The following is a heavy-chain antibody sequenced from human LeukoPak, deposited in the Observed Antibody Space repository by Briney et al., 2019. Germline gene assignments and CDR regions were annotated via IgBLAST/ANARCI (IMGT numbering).Heavy chain of an antibody. CDR3: APVPGF. CDR2: ISRSGDTI. CDR1: GFTFSSYS. D-gene: IGHD2-2*01. J-gene: IGHJ1*01. Sequence: GGSLRLSCAASGFTFSSYSMNWVRQASGKGLEWISYISRSGDTIYNADSVKGRFTISRDNAKNSLYLQMNSLRAEDTAVYFCAPVPGFWGQGTLVTVSS. V-gene: IGHV3-48*04.